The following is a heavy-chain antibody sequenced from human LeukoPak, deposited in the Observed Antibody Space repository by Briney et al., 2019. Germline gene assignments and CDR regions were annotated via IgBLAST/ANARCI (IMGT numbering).Heavy chain of an antibody. J-gene: IGHJ4*02. CDR3: ARQKGIARSFEY. Sequence: SETLSLTCIVSGGSISSYYWSWIRQPPGKGLEWIGYIYYSGSTNYNPSLKSRVTISVDTSKNQFSLKLSSVTAADTAVYYCARQKGIARSFEYWGQGTLVTVSS. V-gene: IGHV4-59*08. CDR2: IYYSGST. D-gene: IGHD6-13*01. CDR1: GGSISSYY.